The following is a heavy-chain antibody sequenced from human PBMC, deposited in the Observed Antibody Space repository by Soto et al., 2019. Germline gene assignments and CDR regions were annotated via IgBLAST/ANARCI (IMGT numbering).Heavy chain of an antibody. J-gene: IGHJ4*02. D-gene: IGHD6-19*01. CDR2: VSHDGRNT. CDR1: GFTFSDYA. Sequence: VQLVESGGGVVQPGRSLRLSCAASGFTFSDYAMHWVRQAPGKGLEWVAVVSHDGRNTHYADSVKGRFTISRDSSKNTVCLEVTSLRAEDTAGYYCAKGGRQWLVTSDFNYWGQGALVTVSS. V-gene: IGHV3-30*18. CDR3: AKGGRQWLVTSDFNY.